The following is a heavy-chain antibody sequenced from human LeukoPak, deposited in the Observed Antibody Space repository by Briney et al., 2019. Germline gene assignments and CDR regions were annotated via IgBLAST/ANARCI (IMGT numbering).Heavy chain of an antibody. J-gene: IGHJ6*02. V-gene: IGHV3-23*01. CDR1: GFTFSSYA. Sequence: GGSLRLSCAASGFTFSSYAMSWVRQAPGKGLEWVSAISGSGGSTYYADSVKGRFTISRDNSKNTLYLQMNSLRAEDTAVYYCARDQHDSSGYYYWYYYGMDVWGQGTTVTVSS. D-gene: IGHD3-22*01. CDR3: ARDQHDSSGYYYWYYYGMDV. CDR2: ISGSGGST.